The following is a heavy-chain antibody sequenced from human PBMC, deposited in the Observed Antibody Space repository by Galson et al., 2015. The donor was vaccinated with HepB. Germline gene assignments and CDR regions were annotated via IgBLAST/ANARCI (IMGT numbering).Heavy chain of an antibody. CDR3: ASGHLRVPYDA. J-gene: IGHJ5*02. CDR2: IYYSGST. V-gene: IGHV4-39*01. CDR1: GGSISRSSHY. D-gene: IGHD3-3*02. Sequence: SETLSLTCSVSGGSISRSSHYWGWFRQPPGRGLEWIATIYYSGSTYYTPSLKSRVTISVDASKNQFSLNLSSVTVADTAIYFCASGHLRVPYDAWGQGTLVSASS.